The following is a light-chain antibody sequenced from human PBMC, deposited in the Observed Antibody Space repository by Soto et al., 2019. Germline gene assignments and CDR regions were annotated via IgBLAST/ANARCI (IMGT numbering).Light chain of an antibody. J-gene: IGLJ2*01. CDR2: ANT. Sequence: QSVLTQPPSVSGAPGQTVTISCTGTSSNIGAGFDVHWYQQLPGAAPKLLIYANTDRPSGVPARFSGSKSVTSASLAITGLQHEDEADYFCLSYDTSLRGVFGGGTKVTVL. V-gene: IGLV1-40*01. CDR3: LSYDTSLRGV. CDR1: SSNIGAGFD.